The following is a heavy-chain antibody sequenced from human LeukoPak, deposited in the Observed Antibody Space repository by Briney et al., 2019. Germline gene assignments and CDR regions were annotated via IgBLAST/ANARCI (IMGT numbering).Heavy chain of an antibody. J-gene: IGHJ4*02. CDR2: ISAYNGNT. V-gene: IGHV1-18*01. Sequence: ASVKVSCKASGYTFTSYGISWVRQAPGQGLEWMGWISAYNGNTNYAQKLQGRVTMTTDTSTSTAYMELRSLRSDDTAVYYCARLSPDDSNTYYLRYDSWGQGTLVTVSS. D-gene: IGHD3-22*01. CDR1: GYTFTSYG. CDR3: ARLSPDDSNTYYLRYDS.